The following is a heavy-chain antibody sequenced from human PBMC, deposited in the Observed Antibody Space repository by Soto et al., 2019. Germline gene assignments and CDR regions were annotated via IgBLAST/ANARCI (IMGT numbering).Heavy chain of an antibody. J-gene: IGHJ6*02. CDR1: GGSISGFF. D-gene: IGHD1-1*01. CDR2: VSASGST. Sequence: SETLSLTCAVSGGSISGFFWTWVRQPPGMPLEGLGHVSASGSTVYNPSLQSRLTLSLDVSKNRFSLELTSVTAADAATYFCARGGSTHYYYGLDVWGQGTTVTVSS. V-gene: IGHV4-59*10. CDR3: ARGGSTHYYYGLDV.